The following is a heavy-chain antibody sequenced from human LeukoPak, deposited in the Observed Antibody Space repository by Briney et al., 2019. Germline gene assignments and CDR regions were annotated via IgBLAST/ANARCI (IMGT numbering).Heavy chain of an antibody. Sequence: PGGSLRLSCAASGFTFSSYNMNWVRQAPGKGLEWVSSISTSSNYIYYADSAKGRFTISRDNAKNSLYLQMNSLRAEDTAVYYCARDRSAPPSDYWGQGTLVTVSS. CDR2: ISTSSNYI. CDR3: ARDRSAPPSDY. V-gene: IGHV3-21*01. CDR1: GFTFSSYN. J-gene: IGHJ4*02.